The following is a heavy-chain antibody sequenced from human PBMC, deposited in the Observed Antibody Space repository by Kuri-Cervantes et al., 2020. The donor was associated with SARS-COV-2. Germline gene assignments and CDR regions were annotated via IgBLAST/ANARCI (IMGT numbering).Heavy chain of an antibody. J-gene: IGHJ4*02. Sequence: ESLKISCAVYDGSFSGYYWSWIRQPPGKGLEWIGEINHSGSTNYNPSLKSRVTISVDTSKNQFSLKLSSVTAADTAVYYCARVWGPLTGFFDYWGQGTLVTVSS. V-gene: IGHV4-34*01. CDR1: DGSFSGYY. CDR2: INHSGST. CDR3: ARVWGPLTGFFDY. D-gene: IGHD3-16*01.